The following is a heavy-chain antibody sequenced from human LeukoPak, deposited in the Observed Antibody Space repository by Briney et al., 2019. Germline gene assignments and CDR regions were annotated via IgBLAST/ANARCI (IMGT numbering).Heavy chain of an antibody. J-gene: IGHJ4*02. Sequence: PGGSLRLSCAASGFTFSSYAMSWVRQAPGKGLEWVSAISGSGGSTYYADSVKGRFTISRDNSKSTLYLQMNSLRAEDTAVYYCATLIGYRFVYWGQGTLVTVSS. V-gene: IGHV3-23*01. D-gene: IGHD1-1*01. CDR1: GFTFSSYA. CDR2: ISGSGGST. CDR3: ATLIGYRFVY.